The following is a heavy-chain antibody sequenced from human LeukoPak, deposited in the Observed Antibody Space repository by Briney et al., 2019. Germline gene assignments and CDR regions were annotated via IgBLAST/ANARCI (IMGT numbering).Heavy chain of an antibody. V-gene: IGHV1-18*01. J-gene: IGHJ5*02. CDR2: ISAYNGKT. CDR1: GYTFTTYG. Sequence: ASVKVSCKASGYTFTTYGISWVRQAPGQGLEWMGWISAYNGKTNYAQMLQGRVTVTTDTSTSTAYMELRSLRSDDTAVYYCARDQPRRWLDPRGQGTLVTVSS. CDR3: ARDQPRRWLDP.